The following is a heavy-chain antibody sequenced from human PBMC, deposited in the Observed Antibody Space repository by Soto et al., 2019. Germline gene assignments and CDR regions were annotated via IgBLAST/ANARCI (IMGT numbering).Heavy chain of an antibody. D-gene: IGHD4-17*01. CDR1: GFTFSDYA. J-gene: IGHJ4*02. V-gene: IGHV3-33*01. CDR3: ARVYGDYAPDH. CDR2: IWYDGSKI. Sequence: QVQLVESGGGVVQPGRSLRVSCTASGFTFSDYAMHWVRRAPGKGLEWVALIWYDGSKIYYADSVKGRFTISRDNSKNTVYLQLNSLRAEDTAVYYCARVYGDYAPDHWGQGTLVTVSS.